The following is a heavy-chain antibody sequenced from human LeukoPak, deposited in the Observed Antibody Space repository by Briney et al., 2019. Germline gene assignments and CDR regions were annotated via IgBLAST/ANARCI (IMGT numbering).Heavy chain of an antibody. Sequence: APVKVSCKVSGYTLTELSMHWVRQAPGKGLEWMGGFDPEDGETIYAQKFQGRVTMTEDTSTDTAYMELSSLRSEDTAVYYCATDAKAVYSSSWSQFDYWGQGTLVTVSS. CDR2: FDPEDGET. CDR3: ATDAKAVYSSSWSQFDY. D-gene: IGHD6-13*01. J-gene: IGHJ4*02. CDR1: GYTLTELS. V-gene: IGHV1-24*01.